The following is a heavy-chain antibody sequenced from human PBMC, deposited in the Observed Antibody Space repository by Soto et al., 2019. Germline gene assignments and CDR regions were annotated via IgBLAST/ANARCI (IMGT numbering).Heavy chain of an antibody. CDR1: GYSFTSCS. Sequence: GASVKVSCKHSGYSFTSCSMHWVRQAPGQGLEWMGTINPNGGSTTYAQKFQGRVTMTRDTSTSTLYMDLSGLRSEDTAVYYCARAIPHFDYWGQGTLVTV. V-gene: IGHV1-46*01. D-gene: IGHD2-21*01. J-gene: IGHJ4*02. CDR2: INPNGGST. CDR3: ARAIPHFDY.